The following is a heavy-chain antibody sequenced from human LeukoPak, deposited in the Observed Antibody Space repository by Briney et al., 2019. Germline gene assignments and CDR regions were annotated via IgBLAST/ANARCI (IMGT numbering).Heavy chain of an antibody. Sequence: ASVKVSCKASGGTFSSYAISWVRQAPGQGLEWMGGIIPIFGTANYAQKFQGRVTITADESTSTAYMELSSLRSEDTAVYYCAREAHSSGWYHNWFDPWGQGTLVTVSS. CDR2: IIPIFGTA. CDR1: GGTFSSYA. V-gene: IGHV1-69*13. J-gene: IGHJ5*02. CDR3: AREAHSSGWYHNWFDP. D-gene: IGHD6-19*01.